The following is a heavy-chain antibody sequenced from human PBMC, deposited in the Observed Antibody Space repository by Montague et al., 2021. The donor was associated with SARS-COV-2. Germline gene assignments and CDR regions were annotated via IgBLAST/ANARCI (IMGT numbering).Heavy chain of an antibody. CDR2: ISHGGST. V-gene: IGHV4-34*01. CDR3: ACGDENGSGYMDV. D-gene: IGHD2-15*01. CDR1: NGSFSSFY. J-gene: IGHJ6*03. Sequence: SETLSLTCAVSNGSFSSFYWYWIRQPPGKGLEWIGEISHGGSTYYNSSLKSRVTISVDTSKNQFSLNLRSVTAADTAVYYCACGDENGSGYMDVWGKGITVTVSS.